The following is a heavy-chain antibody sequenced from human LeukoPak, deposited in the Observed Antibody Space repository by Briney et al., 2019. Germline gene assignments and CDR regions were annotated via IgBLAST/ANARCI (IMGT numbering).Heavy chain of an antibody. CDR3: AKVTSYYYGSGSYKFDY. CDR1: GFTFSSYA. Sequence: PGGSLRLSCAASGFTFSSYAMSWVRQAPGKGLEWVSAISGSGGSTYYADSVKGRFTISRDNSKNTLYLQMNSLRAEDTAVYYCAKVTSYYYGSGSYKFDYWGQGTLVTVSS. V-gene: IGHV3-23*01. D-gene: IGHD3-10*01. CDR2: ISGSGGST. J-gene: IGHJ4*02.